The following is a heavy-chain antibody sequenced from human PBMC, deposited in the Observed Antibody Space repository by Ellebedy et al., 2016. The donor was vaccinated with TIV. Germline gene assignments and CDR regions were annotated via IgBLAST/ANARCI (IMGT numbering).Heavy chain of an antibody. CDR1: GYSFTSYW. D-gene: IGHD6-19*01. V-gene: IGHV5-10-1*01. Sequence: GGSLRLXXKGSGYSFTSYWISWVRQMPGKGLEWMGRIDPSDSYTNYSPSFQGHVTISADKSISTAYLQWSSLKASDTAMYYCARRDSSGWYGAFDIWGQGTMVTVSS. J-gene: IGHJ3*02. CDR2: IDPSDSYT. CDR3: ARRDSSGWYGAFDI.